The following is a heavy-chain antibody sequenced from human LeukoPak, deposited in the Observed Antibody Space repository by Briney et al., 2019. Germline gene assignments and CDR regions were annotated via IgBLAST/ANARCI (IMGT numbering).Heavy chain of an antibody. CDR3: ARDRAVAGYYYYGMDV. D-gene: IGHD6-19*01. J-gene: IGHJ6*04. CDR1: GYTFTGYY. CDR2: INPNSGGT. Sequence: ASVKISCKASGYTFTGYYMHWVRQAPGQGLEWIGWINPNSGGTNYAQKFQGRVTMTRDTSISTAYMELSRLRSDDTAVYYCARDRAVAGYYYYGMDVWGKGTTVTVSS. V-gene: IGHV1-2*02.